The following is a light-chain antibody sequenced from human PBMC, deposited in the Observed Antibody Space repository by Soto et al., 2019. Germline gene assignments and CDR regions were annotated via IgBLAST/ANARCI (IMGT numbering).Light chain of an antibody. Sequence: EIVLTQSPATLSLSPGERATLSCRATQSITTSLAWYQQKPGQPPRLLIYDASNRATGIPARFSGSGSGTDFTLHISSLEPEDFAVYYCQQRSIWPRLTFGGGTKVEIK. V-gene: IGKV3-11*01. J-gene: IGKJ4*01. CDR2: DAS. CDR1: QSITTS. CDR3: QQRSIWPRLT.